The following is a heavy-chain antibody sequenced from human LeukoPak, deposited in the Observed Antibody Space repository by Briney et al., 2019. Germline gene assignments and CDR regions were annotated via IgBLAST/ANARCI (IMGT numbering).Heavy chain of an antibody. CDR3: AKGQYYDILTGSPDDAFDI. V-gene: IGHV3-23*01. J-gene: IGHJ3*02. CDR1: GFTFSTYT. D-gene: IGHD3-9*01. Sequence: PGGSLRLSCAASGFTFSTYTMSWVRQAPGKGLEWVSAISGSGGSTYYADSVKGRFTISRDNSKNTLYLQMNSLRAEDTAVYYCAKGQYYDILTGSPDDAFDIWGQGTMVTVSS. CDR2: ISGSGGST.